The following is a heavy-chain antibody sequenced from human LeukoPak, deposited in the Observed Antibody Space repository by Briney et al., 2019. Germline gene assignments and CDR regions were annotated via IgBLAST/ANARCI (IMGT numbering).Heavy chain of an antibody. CDR1: GDDFTNYW. CDR2: IFPADSDT. D-gene: IGHD2-15*01. V-gene: IGHV5-51*01. J-gene: IGHJ3*02. CDR3: ARPGGYCSGNTCEGAFDI. Sequence: GESLKISCKNSGDDFTNYWIGWVRQMPGKGLEWMGIIFPADSDTKYSPSFQGQATMSADKSISTAYLQWSSLKASDTATYYCARPGGYCSGNTCEGAFDIWGQGTVVTVSS.